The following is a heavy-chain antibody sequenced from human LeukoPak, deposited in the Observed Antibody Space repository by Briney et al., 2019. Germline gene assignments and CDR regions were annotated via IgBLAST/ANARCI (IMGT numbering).Heavy chain of an antibody. J-gene: IGHJ4*02. CDR2: IYYSGST. V-gene: IGHV4-59*01. Sequence: ASETLSLTCTVSGGSISSYYWSWIRQPPGKGLEWIGYIYYSGSTNYNPSLKSRVTISVDTSKNQFSLKLSSVTAADTAVYYCAGHYHDKELDFDYWGQGTLVTVSS. D-gene: IGHD3-22*01. CDR3: AGHYHDKELDFDY. CDR1: GGSISSYY.